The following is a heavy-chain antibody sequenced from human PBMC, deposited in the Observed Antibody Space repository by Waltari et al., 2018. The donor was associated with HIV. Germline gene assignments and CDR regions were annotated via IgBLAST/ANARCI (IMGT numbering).Heavy chain of an antibody. D-gene: IGHD3-10*01. V-gene: IGHV3-48*01. J-gene: IGHJ4*02. CDR1: GFTFSSYS. CDR2: ISSSSSTI. Sequence: EVQLVESGGGLVQPGGSLRLSCAASGFTFSSYSMNWVRQAPGKGLEWVSYISSSSSTIYYADSVKGRFTISRDNAKNSLYLQMNSLRAEDTAVYYCARDQRYYYGSEPFDYWGQGTLVTVSS. CDR3: ARDQRYYYGSEPFDY.